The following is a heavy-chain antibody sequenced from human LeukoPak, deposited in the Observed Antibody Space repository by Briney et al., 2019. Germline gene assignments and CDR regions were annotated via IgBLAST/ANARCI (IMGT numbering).Heavy chain of an antibody. D-gene: IGHD5-18*01. CDR2: SYYSGST. J-gene: IGHJ4*02. V-gene: IGHV4-34*01. CDR3: ARLYGYNYGHIEY. CDR1: GGSFSGYY. Sequence: PSETLSLTCAVYGGSFSGYYWSWIRQTPGKGLEWIGSSYYSGSTYYDPSLKSRVTIFVDTSKNQFSLKVSSVTAADTAVYFCARLYGYNYGHIEYWGQGTLVTVSS.